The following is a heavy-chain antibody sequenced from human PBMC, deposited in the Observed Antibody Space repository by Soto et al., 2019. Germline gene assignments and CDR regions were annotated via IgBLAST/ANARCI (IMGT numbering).Heavy chain of an antibody. J-gene: IGHJ5*02. CDR1: FGSISSGGYY. Sequence: SETLSLTCTVSFGSISSGGYYWNWIRQHPGKGLEWMGYIYYTGSTYYSPPLKSRLTISVDTSENLFSLRLSSVTAADTAVYYCARSPSRAAAPDGAWFDPWGQGTLVTVSS. CDR3: ARSPSRAAAPDGAWFDP. D-gene: IGHD6-13*01. V-gene: IGHV4-31*03. CDR2: IYYTGST.